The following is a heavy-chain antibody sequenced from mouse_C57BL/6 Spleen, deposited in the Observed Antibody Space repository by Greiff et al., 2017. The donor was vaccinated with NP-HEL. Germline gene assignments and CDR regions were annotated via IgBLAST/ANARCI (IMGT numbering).Heavy chain of an antibody. CDR2: ISSGGSYT. CDR1: GFTFSSYG. D-gene: IGHD2-1*01. Sequence: EVKLVESGGDLVKPGGSLKLSCAASGFTFSSYGMSWVRQTPDKRLEWVATISSGGSYTYYPDSVKGRFTISRDNAKNTLYLQMSSLKSEDTAMYYWARLDGNYPWFAYWGQGTLVTVSA. J-gene: IGHJ3*01. V-gene: IGHV5-6*01. CDR3: ARLDGNYPWFAY.